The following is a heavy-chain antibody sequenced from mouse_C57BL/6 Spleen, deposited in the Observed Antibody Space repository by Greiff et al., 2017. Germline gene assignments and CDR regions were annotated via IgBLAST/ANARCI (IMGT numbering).Heavy chain of an antibody. D-gene: IGHD2-10*02. CDR2: INPSNGGT. CDR1: GYTFTSYW. V-gene: IGHV1-53*01. Sequence: QVQLKQPGTELVKPGASVKLSCKASGYTFTSYWMHWVKQRPGQGLEWIGNINPSNGGTNYNEKFKSKATLTVDKSSSTAYMQLSSLTSEDSAVYYCARKRYGNYAMDYWGQGTSVTVSS. J-gene: IGHJ4*01. CDR3: ARKRYGNYAMDY.